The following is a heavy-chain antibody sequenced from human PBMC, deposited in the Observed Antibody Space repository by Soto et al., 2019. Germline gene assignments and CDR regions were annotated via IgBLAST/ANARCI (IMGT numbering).Heavy chain of an antibody. Sequence: QLQLQESGPGLVKPSETLSLTCTVSGGSISSSSYYWGWIRQPPGKGLEWIGSIYYSGSTYYNPSLKSRVTISVDTSKNQFSLKRSSGTAADTAVDYCARVYSSSWYCLDYWGQGTLVTVSS. J-gene: IGHJ4*02. CDR2: IYYSGST. V-gene: IGHV4-39*01. D-gene: IGHD6-13*01. CDR3: ARVYSSSWYCLDY. CDR1: GGSISSSSYY.